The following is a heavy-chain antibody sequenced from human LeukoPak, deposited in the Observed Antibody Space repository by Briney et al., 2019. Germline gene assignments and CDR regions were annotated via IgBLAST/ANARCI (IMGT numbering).Heavy chain of an antibody. V-gene: IGHV3-21*01. CDR2: ISSSSSYI. Sequence: GGSLRLSCAASGFTFSSYSMNWVRQAPGKGLEWVSFISSSSSYIYYADSVKGRFTISRDNAKKSLYLQMNSLRAEDTAVYYCARVSRLVAAQIDYWGQGTLVTVSS. CDR3: ARVSRLVAAQIDY. J-gene: IGHJ4*02. CDR1: GFTFSSYS. D-gene: IGHD6-6*01.